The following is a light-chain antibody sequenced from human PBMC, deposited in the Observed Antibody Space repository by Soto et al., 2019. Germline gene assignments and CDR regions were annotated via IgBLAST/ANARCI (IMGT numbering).Light chain of an antibody. V-gene: IGKV1-5*02. CDR1: QSVSTR. J-gene: IGKJ1*01. CDR2: DAS. Sequence: DIQITQSPSSLSASVGDRVTIICRASQSVSTRLAWYQQKPGKAPKVLIYDASSWAGGVPSRFTGSGSGTEFTLTINSLQPDDFETYYCQQYSVYWTFGQGTKVDIK. CDR3: QQYSVYWT.